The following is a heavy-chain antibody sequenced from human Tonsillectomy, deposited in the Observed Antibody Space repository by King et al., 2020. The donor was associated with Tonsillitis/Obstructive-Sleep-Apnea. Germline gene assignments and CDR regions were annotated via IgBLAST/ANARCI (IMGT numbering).Heavy chain of an antibody. CDR1: GYSFTSYW. D-gene: IGHD1-26*01. Sequence: VQLVESGAEVKKPGESLKISCKGSGYSFTSYWIGWVRQMPGKGLEWMGIIYPGDSDTRYSPSFQGQVTISADKSISTAYLQWSSLKASDTAMYYCARQERIVGATDWYFDLWGRGTLVTVSS. J-gene: IGHJ2*01. CDR2: IYPGDSDT. V-gene: IGHV5-51*01. CDR3: ARQERIVGATDWYFDL.